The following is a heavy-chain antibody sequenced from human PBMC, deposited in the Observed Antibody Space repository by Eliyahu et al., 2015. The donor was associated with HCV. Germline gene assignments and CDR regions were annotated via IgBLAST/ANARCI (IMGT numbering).Heavy chain of an antibody. Sequence: LTCTVSGGSITTYYWSWIRQPPGKGLEWIGYIHYSGSTNYNPSLKSRVTISVDTSKNQFSLILTSVTAADTAVYYCASGGGGIAVAGTGGWFDPWGQGTLVTVSS. J-gene: IGHJ5*02. V-gene: IGHV4-59*01. CDR3: ASGGGGIAVAGTGGWFDP. CDR2: IHYSGST. D-gene: IGHD6-19*01. CDR1: GGSITTYY.